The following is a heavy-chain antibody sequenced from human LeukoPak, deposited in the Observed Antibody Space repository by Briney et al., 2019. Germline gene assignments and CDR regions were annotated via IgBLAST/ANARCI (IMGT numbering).Heavy chain of an antibody. CDR2: IKQDGSEK. Sequence: PGGSLRLSCAASGFTFSTYWMHWVRQAPGKGLEWVANIKQDGSEKYYVDSVKGRFTISRDNAKNSLYLQMNSLRAEDTAVYYCARAPGVVPAAYGYWGQGTLVTVSS. D-gene: IGHD2-2*01. CDR1: GFTFSTYW. CDR3: ARAPGVVPAAYGY. V-gene: IGHV3-7*01. J-gene: IGHJ4*02.